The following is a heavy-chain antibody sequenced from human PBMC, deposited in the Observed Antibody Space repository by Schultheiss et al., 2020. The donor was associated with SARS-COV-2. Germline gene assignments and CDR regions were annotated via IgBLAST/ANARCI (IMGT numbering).Heavy chain of an antibody. V-gene: IGHV1-2*02. D-gene: IGHD3-3*01. Sequence: ASVKVSCKASGYTFTGYYMHWVRQAPGQGLEWMGWINPNSGGTNYAQKFQGRVTMTRDTSISTAYMELSRLRSEDTAVYYCARVSLRFLEWLPPADVWGQGTTVTVSS. CDR3: ARVSLRFLEWLPPADV. CDR2: INPNSGGT. CDR1: GYTFTGYY. J-gene: IGHJ6*02.